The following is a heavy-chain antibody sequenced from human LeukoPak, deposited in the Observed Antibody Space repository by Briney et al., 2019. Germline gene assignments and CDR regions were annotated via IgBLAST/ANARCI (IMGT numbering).Heavy chain of an antibody. D-gene: IGHD3-10*01. V-gene: IGHV6-1*01. CDR1: GDSVSSNSAA. Sequence: SQTLSLTCAISGDSVSSNSAAWNWIRQSPSRGLEWLGRTYYRSKWYNDYAVSVKSRITINPDTSKNRFSLQLNSVTPEDTAVYYCARDSLWFGELWDYYYYYGMDVWGKGTTVTVSS. J-gene: IGHJ6*04. CDR2: TYYRSKWYN. CDR3: ARDSLWFGELWDYYYYYGMDV.